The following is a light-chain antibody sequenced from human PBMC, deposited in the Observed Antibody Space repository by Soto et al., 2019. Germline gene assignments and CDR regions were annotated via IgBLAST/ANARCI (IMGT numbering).Light chain of an antibody. CDR2: GAS. J-gene: IGKJ4*01. V-gene: IGKV3-15*01. Sequence: EVGMTQSPATLSALPGERVTLSCRASESVGSNLGWYQQKPGQAPRLLIYGASTRATGVPARFSGSGSGTEFTLTISGLQSEDFGLYFCQRYNNWLTFGGGTKVEIE. CDR1: ESVGSN. CDR3: QRYNNWLT.